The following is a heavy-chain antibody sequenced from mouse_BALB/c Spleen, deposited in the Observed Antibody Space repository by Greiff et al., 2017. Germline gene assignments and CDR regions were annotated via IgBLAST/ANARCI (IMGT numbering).Heavy chain of an antibody. CDR1: GYTFTSYW. CDR2: IYPGNSDT. V-gene: IGHV1-5*01. Sequence: EVQLQQSGTVLARPGASVKMSCKASGYTFTSYWMHWVKHRPGQGLEWIGAIYPGNSDTSYNQKFKGKAKLTAVTSTSTAYMELSSLTNEDSAVYYCTRIYYGYDAWFAYWGQGTLVTVSA. D-gene: IGHD2-2*01. CDR3: TRIYYGYDAWFAY. J-gene: IGHJ3*01.